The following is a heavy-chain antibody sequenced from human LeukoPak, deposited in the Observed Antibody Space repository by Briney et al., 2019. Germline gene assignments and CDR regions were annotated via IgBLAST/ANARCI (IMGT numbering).Heavy chain of an antibody. D-gene: IGHD3-10*01. Sequence: GGSLRLSCAASGFNFSTYWMTWVRQVPGKGLEWVANIKEDGSEIYYVDAVKGRFSISRDNAKTSLYLQMNNLSVADMAVYYCVTDQTGRHPYFFDYWGQGTLVTVSS. J-gene: IGHJ4*02. CDR3: VTDQTGRHPYFFDY. CDR1: GFNFSTYW. CDR2: IKEDGSEI. V-gene: IGHV3-7*01.